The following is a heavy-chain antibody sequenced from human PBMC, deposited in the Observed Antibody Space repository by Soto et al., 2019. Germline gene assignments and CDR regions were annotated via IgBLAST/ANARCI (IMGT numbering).Heavy chain of an antibody. D-gene: IGHD2-21*01. CDR3: VRMGFSGDGYLSYYYYGMDV. V-gene: IGHV1-69*13. CDR1: GGTFSSYA. CDR2: IIPIFGTA. Sequence: SVKVSCKASGGTFSSYAISWVRQAPGQGLEWMGGIIPIFGTANYAQKFQGRVTITADESTSTAYMELSSLRSEDTAVYYCVRMGFSGDGYLSYYYYGMDVWGQGTTVTVSS. J-gene: IGHJ6*02.